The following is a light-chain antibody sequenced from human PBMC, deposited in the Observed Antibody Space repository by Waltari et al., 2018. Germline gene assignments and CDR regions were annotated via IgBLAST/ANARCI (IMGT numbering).Light chain of an antibody. Sequence: QSALTQPPAASGSPGQSVTISCTGTGSDVGKYDYVSRYQQHPGNAPKLMIYELSKRPSGVPDRFSGSKSGNTASLTVSGLQAEDEADYYCSSYAGSHYWVFGGGTKLTVL. V-gene: IGLV2-8*01. CDR3: SSYAGSHYWV. J-gene: IGLJ3*02. CDR2: ELS. CDR1: GSDVGKYDY.